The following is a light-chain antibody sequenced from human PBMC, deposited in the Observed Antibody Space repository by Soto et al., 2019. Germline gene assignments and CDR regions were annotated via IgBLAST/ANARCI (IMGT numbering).Light chain of an antibody. Sequence: DIQMTQSPSSLSASVGDRVTITCQASQDISNYLNWYQQKPGEAPKLLIYDASNLETGVPSRFSGSGSGTDFTFTISSLQPEDIATYYCQQYDNLPLTFGGGTKVDTK. CDR3: QQYDNLPLT. CDR1: QDISNY. V-gene: IGKV1-33*01. J-gene: IGKJ4*01. CDR2: DAS.